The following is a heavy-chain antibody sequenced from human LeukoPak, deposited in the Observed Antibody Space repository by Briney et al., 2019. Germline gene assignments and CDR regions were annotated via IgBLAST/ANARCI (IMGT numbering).Heavy chain of an antibody. CDR2: INPSGGST. CDR3: AREGPAGGELWLRPYFDY. J-gene: IGHJ4*02. D-gene: IGHD5-18*01. CDR1: GGTFSSYA. Sequence: ASVKVSCKASGGTFSSYAISWVRQAPGQGLEWMGIINPSGGSTSYAQKFQGRVTMTRDMSTSTVYMELSSLRSEDTAVYYCAREGPAGGELWLRPYFDYWGQGTLVTVSS. V-gene: IGHV1-46*01.